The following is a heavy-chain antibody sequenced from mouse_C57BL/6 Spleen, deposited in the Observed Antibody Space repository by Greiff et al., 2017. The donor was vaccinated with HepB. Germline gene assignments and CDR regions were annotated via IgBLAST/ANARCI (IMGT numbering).Heavy chain of an antibody. CDR3: ARGLLVYALDY. CDR2: ISYSGST. J-gene: IGHJ4*01. CDR1: GYSITSGYD. Sequence: DVQLQESGPGMVKPSQSLSLTCTVTGYSITSGYDWHWIRHFPGNKLEWMGYISYSGSTNYNPSLKSRISITHDTSKNHFFLKLNSVTTEDTATYSGARGLLVYALDYWGQGTSVTVSS. V-gene: IGHV3-1*01. D-gene: IGHD1-2*01.